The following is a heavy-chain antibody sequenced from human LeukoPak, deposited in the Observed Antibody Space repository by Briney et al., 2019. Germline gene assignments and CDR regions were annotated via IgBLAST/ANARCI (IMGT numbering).Heavy chain of an antibody. Sequence: GVSLRLSCAASGFTVSSNYMSWVRHAPGEGLEWVSVLYSGCSQYYTDSVKCRFTISRDNSKNTLYLQMNSLRAEDTAVYYCASRYYYDSSGYLGVYYYYYMDVWGKGTTVTVSS. CDR3: ASRYYYDSSGYLGVYYYYYMDV. V-gene: IGHV3-53*01. CDR1: GFTVSSNY. J-gene: IGHJ6*03. CDR2: LYSGCSQ. D-gene: IGHD3-22*01.